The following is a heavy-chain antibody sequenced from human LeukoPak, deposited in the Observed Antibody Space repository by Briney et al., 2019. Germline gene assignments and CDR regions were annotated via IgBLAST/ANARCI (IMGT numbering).Heavy chain of an antibody. CDR3: VKEGVEYSYSYGDY. V-gene: IGHV3-30*18. Sequence: GGSLRLSCAASGFTFSNYWMSWVRQAPGKGLEWVALISYDGGDEYYAESMKGRITISRDNAENTLYLQMNNLRPDDTAFYFCVKEGVEYSYSYGDYWGQGTLVTVSS. J-gene: IGHJ4*02. D-gene: IGHD3-16*01. CDR2: ISYDGGDE. CDR1: GFTFSNYW.